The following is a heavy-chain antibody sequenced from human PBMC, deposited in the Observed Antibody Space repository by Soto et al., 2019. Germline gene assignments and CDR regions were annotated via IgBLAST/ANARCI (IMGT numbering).Heavy chain of an antibody. CDR3: AREAVAEGYFQH. J-gene: IGHJ1*01. CDR1: GGTFSSYT. Sequence: QVQLVQSGAEVKKPGSSVKVSCKASGGTFSSYTISWVRQAPGQGLEWMGRIIPILGIENYAQKFQGRVTITADKSTSTAYMELSSLRSEDTAVYYCAREAVAEGYFQHWGQGTLVTVSS. CDR2: IIPILGIE. V-gene: IGHV1-69*08. D-gene: IGHD6-19*01.